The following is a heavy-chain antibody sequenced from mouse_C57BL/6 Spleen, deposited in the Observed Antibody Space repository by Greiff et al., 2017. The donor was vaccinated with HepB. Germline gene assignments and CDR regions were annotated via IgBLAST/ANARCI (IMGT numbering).Heavy chain of an antibody. CDR3: AKAYYGNQRYFDV. J-gene: IGHJ1*03. Sequence: EVKLQESGPGLVKPSQSLSLTCSVTGYSITSGYYWNWIRQFPGNKLEWMGYISYDGSNNYNPSLKNRISITRDTSKNQFFLKLNSVTTEDTATYYCAKAYYGNQRYFDVWGTGTTVTVSS. CDR1: GYSITSGYY. V-gene: IGHV3-6*01. D-gene: IGHD2-10*01. CDR2: ISYDGSN.